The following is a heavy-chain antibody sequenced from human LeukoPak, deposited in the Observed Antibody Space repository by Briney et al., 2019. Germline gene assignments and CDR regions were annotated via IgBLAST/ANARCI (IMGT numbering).Heavy chain of an antibody. V-gene: IGHV4-34*01. CDR1: GGSFSGYY. CDR2: INHSGST. D-gene: IGHD2-15*01. CDR3: ARDPILGYCSGGSCRRDAFDI. J-gene: IGHJ3*02. Sequence: SETLSLTCAVYGGSFSGYYWSWIRQPPGKGLEWIGEINHSGSTNYNPSLKSRVTISVDTSKNQFSLKLSSVTAADTAVYYCARDPILGYCSGGSCRRDAFDIWGQGTMVTVSS.